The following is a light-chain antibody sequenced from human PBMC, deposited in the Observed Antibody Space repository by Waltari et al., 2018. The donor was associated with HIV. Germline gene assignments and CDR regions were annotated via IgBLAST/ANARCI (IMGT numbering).Light chain of an antibody. Sequence: QSALTQPASVSGSPGQSITISCTGTSSDVGSYNLVSWYQQHPGKAPKLMIYEVNKRPSGFSNRFSGSKSCNTASLTISGLQAEDEGYYYCCSYAGRITSVVFGGGTKLTVL. V-gene: IGLV2-23*02. CDR3: CSYAGRITSVV. CDR2: EVN. CDR1: SSDVGSYNL. J-gene: IGLJ2*01.